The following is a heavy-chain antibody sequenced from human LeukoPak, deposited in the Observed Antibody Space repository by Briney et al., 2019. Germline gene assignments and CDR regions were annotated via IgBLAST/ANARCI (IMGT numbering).Heavy chain of an antibody. CDR2: INYSGST. CDR1: GGSISSHY. D-gene: IGHD2-2*02. J-gene: IGHJ3*02. Sequence: PSETLSLTCTVSGGSISSHYWSWIRQPPGKGLQWIGYINYSGSTNYNPSLKSRVTISVDTSKNQVSPKLSSVTAADTAVYYCARGGGASVDIVVVPAAIEDAFDIWGQGTMVTVSS. V-gene: IGHV4-59*11. CDR3: ARGGGASVDIVVVPAAIEDAFDI.